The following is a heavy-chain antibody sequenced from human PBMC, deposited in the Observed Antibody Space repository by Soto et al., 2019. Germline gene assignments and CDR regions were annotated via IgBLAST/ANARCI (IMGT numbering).Heavy chain of an antibody. J-gene: IGHJ6*02. Sequence: SETLSLTCAVYGGSFSGYYWSWIRQPPGKGLEWIGEINHSGSTNYNPSLKSRVTISVDTSKNQFSLKLSSVTAADTAVYYCARGGVSIAARFYYYYGMDVWGQGTTVTVSS. CDR2: INHSGST. D-gene: IGHD6-6*01. V-gene: IGHV4-34*01. CDR3: ARGGVSIAARFYYYYGMDV. CDR1: GGSFSGYY.